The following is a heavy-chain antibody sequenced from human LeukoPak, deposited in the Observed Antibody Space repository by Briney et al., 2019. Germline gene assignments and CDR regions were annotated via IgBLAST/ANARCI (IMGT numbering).Heavy chain of an antibody. V-gene: IGHV3-23*01. D-gene: IGHD3-22*01. CDR1: GFTFSSYA. J-gene: IGHJ5*02. CDR2: ISGSSGST. Sequence: GGSLRLSCAVSGFTFSSYAINWVRQAPGKGLEWVSSISGSSGSTFYADSVKGRFTISRDNSKNTLYLQMNSLRAEDTAVYYCAKDQVVITTTGSWFDPWGQGTLVTVSS. CDR3: AKDQVVITTTGSWFDP.